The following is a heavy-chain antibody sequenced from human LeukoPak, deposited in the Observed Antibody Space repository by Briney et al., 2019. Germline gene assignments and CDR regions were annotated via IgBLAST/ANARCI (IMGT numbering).Heavy chain of an antibody. CDR3: ARGSWITGTTSYYYHMDV. D-gene: IGHD1-7*01. Sequence: ASVKVSCKASGYNFISYDINWVRQATGQGLEWMGWMNPNNGRTGYAQKFQGRVTMTRNSSIGTVYMELNTLRSEDTAVYYCARGSWITGTTSYYYHMDVWGKGTTVTVSS. CDR2: MNPNNGRT. CDR1: GYNFISYD. V-gene: IGHV1-8*01. J-gene: IGHJ6*03.